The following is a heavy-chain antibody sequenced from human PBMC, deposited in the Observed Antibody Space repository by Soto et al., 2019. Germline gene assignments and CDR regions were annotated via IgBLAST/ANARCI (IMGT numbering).Heavy chain of an antibody. CDR3: ARTGGMDV. CDR1: GGSFSGYY. V-gene: IGHV4-34*01. J-gene: IGHJ6*02. Sequence: QVQLQQWGAGLLKPSETLSLTCAVYGGSFSGYYWSWLRQPPGKGPEWIGEINHSGSTKYNPSLESRVTISVATPTNQFSLKLNSVSATATVVYYSARTGGMDVWSQGATVTVSS. CDR2: INHSGST.